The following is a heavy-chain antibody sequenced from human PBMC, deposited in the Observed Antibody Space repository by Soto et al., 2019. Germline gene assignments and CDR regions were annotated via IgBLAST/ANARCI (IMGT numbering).Heavy chain of an antibody. CDR1: GGSISSSSYY. V-gene: IGHV4-39*01. J-gene: IGHJ4*02. CDR2: IYYSGST. Sequence: PSETLSLTCTVSGGSISSSSYYWGWIRQPPGKGLEWIGSIYYSGSTYYNPSLKSRVTISVDTSKNQFSLKLSSVTAADTAVYYCAKGRSDRGVMGHDYWGQGTLVTVSS. D-gene: IGHD3-10*01. CDR3: AKGRSDRGVMGHDY.